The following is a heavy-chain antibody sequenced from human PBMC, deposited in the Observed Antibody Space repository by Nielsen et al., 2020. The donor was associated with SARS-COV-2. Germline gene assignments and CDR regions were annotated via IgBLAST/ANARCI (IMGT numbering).Heavy chain of an antibody. J-gene: IGHJ6*02. V-gene: IGHV3-11*03. CDR1: GFTFSDYY. Sequence: GESLKFSCAASGFTFSDYYMSWIRQAPGKGLEWVSYISSSSSYTNYADSVKGRFTISRDNAKNSLYLQMNSLRAEDTAVYYCARSKRYFPVSYGMDVWGQGTTVTVSS. CDR3: ARSKRYFPVSYGMDV. CDR2: ISSSSSYT. D-gene: IGHD3-9*01.